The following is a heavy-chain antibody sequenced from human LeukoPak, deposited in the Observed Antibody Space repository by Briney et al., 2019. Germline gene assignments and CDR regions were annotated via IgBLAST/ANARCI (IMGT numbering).Heavy chain of an antibody. CDR1: GGSISTSNYY. CDR3: ARPRRITMVRGVIEFGYFDY. J-gene: IGHJ4*02. D-gene: IGHD3-10*01. Sequence: PSETLSLTCTVSGGSISTSNYYWGWIRQPPGKGLEWIGEINHSGSTNYNPSLKSRVTISVDTSKNQFSLKLSSVTAADTAVYYCARPRRITMVRGVIEFGYFDYWGQGTLVTVSS. CDR2: INHSGST. V-gene: IGHV4-39*07.